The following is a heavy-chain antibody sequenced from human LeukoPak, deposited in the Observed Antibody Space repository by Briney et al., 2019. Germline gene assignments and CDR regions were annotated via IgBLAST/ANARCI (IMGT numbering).Heavy chain of an antibody. J-gene: IGHJ4*02. CDR1: GFSFSSYS. CDR2: ISISSSYI. D-gene: IGHD3-10*01. Sequence: PGGSLRLSCAASGFSFSSYSMNWVRQAPGKGLEWVSSISISSSYIYYADSVKGRFTISRDNAKNSLYLQMNSLRAEDTAVYYCARDRTVRGVAAVGEVGYWGQGTLVTVSS. V-gene: IGHV3-21*01. CDR3: ARDRTVRGVAAVGEVGY.